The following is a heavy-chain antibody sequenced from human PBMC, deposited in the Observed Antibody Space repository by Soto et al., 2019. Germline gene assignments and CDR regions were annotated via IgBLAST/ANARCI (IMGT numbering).Heavy chain of an antibody. J-gene: IGHJ4*02. D-gene: IGHD6-13*01. Sequence: WLRRTCTTSGCTFDGYAMHWGRQAPGKGLEWVASISCNSGSIGYADSVKGRFTISRDNAKNSLYPQMNSLRPEDTALYYSVKDKWDNKNWYLDDWGQGTPVTVSS. CDR3: VKDKWDNKNWYLDD. V-gene: IGHV3-9*01. CDR2: ISCNSGSI. CDR1: GCTFDGYA.